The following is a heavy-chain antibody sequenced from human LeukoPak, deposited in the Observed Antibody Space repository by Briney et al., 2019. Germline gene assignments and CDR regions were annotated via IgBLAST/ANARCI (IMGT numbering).Heavy chain of an antibody. J-gene: IGHJ4*02. CDR2: IRYDGGNK. Sequence: PGGSLRHSCAASGITFSNAWMSWVRQAPGKGLEWVAFIRYDGGNKYYADSVKGRFTISRDNSKNTLYLQMNSLRAEDTAVYYCAKDGGKRSNDYWGQGTLVTVSS. V-gene: IGHV3-30*02. D-gene: IGHD1-26*01. CDR1: GITFSNAW. CDR3: AKDGGKRSNDY.